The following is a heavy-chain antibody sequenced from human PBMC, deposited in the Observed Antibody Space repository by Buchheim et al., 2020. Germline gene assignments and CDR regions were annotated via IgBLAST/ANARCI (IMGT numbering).Heavy chain of an antibody. Sequence: EVQLVESGGGLVQPGGSLRLSCAASGFTFSSYSMNWVRQAPGKGLEWVSCISGSSGSLYYADSVKGRFTISRDNAKNSLYLQMNSLRAEDTAVYYCARRLTYYYGMDVWGQGTT. CDR2: ISGSSGSL. J-gene: IGHJ6*02. CDR3: ARRLTYYYGMDV. D-gene: IGHD4/OR15-4a*01. V-gene: IGHV3-48*01. CDR1: GFTFSSYS.